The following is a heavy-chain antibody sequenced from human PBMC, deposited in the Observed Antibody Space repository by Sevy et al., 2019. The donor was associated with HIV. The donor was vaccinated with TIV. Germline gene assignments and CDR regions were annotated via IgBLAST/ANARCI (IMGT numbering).Heavy chain of an antibody. CDR1: GFTFCSYA. CDR3: AKDRITVIGDAFDL. J-gene: IGHJ3*01. Sequence: GGSLRLSCAASGFTFCSYAMHWVRQAPGKGLEWVSAISNSGSDTKYAGSVKGRFTISRDNSKNTLYVQMNSLSAEDTAVYYCAKDRITVIGDAFDLWGQGTMVTVSS. D-gene: IGHD4-17*01. V-gene: IGHV3-23*01. CDR2: ISNSGSDT.